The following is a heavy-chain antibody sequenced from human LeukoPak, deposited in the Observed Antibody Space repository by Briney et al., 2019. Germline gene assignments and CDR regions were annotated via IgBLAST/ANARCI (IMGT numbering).Heavy chain of an antibody. CDR3: ARPNSSGWYYFDY. D-gene: IGHD6-19*01. J-gene: IGHJ4*02. Sequence: GSSVKVSCKASGGAFSSYAISWVRQAPGQGLEWMGGIIPIFGTANYAQKFQGRVTITTDESTSTAYMELSSLRSEDAAVYYCARPNSSGWYYFDYWGQGTLVTVSS. V-gene: IGHV1-69*05. CDR1: GGAFSSYA. CDR2: IIPIFGTA.